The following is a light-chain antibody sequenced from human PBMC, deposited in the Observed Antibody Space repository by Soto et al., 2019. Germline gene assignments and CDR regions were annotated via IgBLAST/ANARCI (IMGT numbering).Light chain of an antibody. CDR3: QRYDGY. V-gene: IGKV1-5*01. CDR2: GAS. Sequence: DTQMTQSPSTLSASVGDTVTITCRARQNINNWVAWYQQKPEKVPKLLIYGASTLEDGVPSRFSGSRSGTEFTLTINSLQPDDFATYYCQRYDGYFGQGTKLEIK. CDR1: QNINNW. J-gene: IGKJ2*01.